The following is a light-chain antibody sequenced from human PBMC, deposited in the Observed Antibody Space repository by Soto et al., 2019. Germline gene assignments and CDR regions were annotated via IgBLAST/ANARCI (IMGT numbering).Light chain of an antibody. CDR3: QQYNNWPRT. J-gene: IGKJ1*01. CDR2: CAS. Sequence: EIVMTQSPATLSVSPGERATLSCRASQTVNSNLAWYQQKPGQAPRLLIYCASTRATGIPARFSGSGSGTEFTLTISILQSEDFAVYYCQQYNNWPRTFGQGTKVAIK. CDR1: QTVNSN. V-gene: IGKV3-15*01.